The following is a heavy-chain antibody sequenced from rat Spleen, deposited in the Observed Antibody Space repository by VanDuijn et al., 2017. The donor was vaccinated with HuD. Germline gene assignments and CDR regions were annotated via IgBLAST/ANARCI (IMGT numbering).Heavy chain of an antibody. D-gene: IGHD1-10*01. Sequence: EVQLVESGGGLVQPGRSLKLSCAASGFTFSDSNMAWVRQAPTQGLEWVATISYDGSSTYYRDSVKGRFTISRDTAKSTLYLQMDSLRSEDTATYYCASRTTPFDYWGQGVMVTVSS. J-gene: IGHJ2*01. CDR1: GFTFSDSN. V-gene: IGHV5-7*01. CDR2: ISYDGSST. CDR3: ASRTTPFDY.